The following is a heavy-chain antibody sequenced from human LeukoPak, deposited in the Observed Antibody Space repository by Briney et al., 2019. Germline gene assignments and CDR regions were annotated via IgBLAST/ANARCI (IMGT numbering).Heavy chain of an antibody. CDR3: AKGPTGYSSSWPDY. J-gene: IGHJ4*02. CDR2: ISYDGSNK. CDR1: GFTFSSYG. D-gene: IGHD6-13*01. Sequence: GGSLRLSCAASGFTFSSYGMHWGRQAPGKGLEWVAVISYDGSNKYYADSVKGRFTISRDNSKNTLYLQMNSLRAEDTAVYYCAKGPTGYSSSWPDYWGQGTLVTVSS. V-gene: IGHV3-30*18.